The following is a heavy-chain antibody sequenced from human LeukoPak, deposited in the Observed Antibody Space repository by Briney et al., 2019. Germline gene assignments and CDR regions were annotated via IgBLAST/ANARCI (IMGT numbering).Heavy chain of an antibody. J-gene: IGHJ4*02. CDR2: IYYSGST. CDR1: GGSISSYY. D-gene: IGHD3-22*01. V-gene: IGHV4-59*12. Sequence: SETLSLTCTVSGGSISSYYWSWIRQPPGKGLEWIGYIYYSGSTNYNPSLKSRVTISVDTSKNQFSLKLSSVTAADTAVYYCAVDYYDSSGYSDYWGQGTLVTVSS. CDR3: AVDYYDSSGYSDY.